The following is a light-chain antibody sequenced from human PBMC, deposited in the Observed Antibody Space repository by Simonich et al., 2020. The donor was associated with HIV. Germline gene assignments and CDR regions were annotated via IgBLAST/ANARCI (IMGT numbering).Light chain of an antibody. Sequence: DIVMTQSPDSLAGSLDERATINCKSSQRVLHCSNNKHSLAWYQQKPGQPPKLLIYWASTRESGVPDRFSGSGSGTDFTLTISSLQAEDVAVYYCQQYYSSPHTFGQGTRLEIK. CDR3: QQYYSSPHT. CDR2: WAS. J-gene: IGKJ2*01. V-gene: IGKV4-1*01. CDR1: QRVLHCSNNKHS.